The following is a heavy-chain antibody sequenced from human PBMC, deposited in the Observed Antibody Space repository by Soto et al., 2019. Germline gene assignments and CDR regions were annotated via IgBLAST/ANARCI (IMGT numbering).Heavy chain of an antibody. CDR1: SGSIGTYY. CDR3: ARGRRSSGRHDASDI. V-gene: IGHV4-59*01. D-gene: IGHD1-26*01. J-gene: IGHJ3*02. CDR2: IDYSGST. Sequence: QVQLLESGPGLVKPSETLSLTCTVSSGSIGTYYWNWIRQPPGKGLEWIAYIDYSGSTNSNPSLMSRLTKSIDTSKNQFSLKLSSVTAADTAVYYCARGRRSSGRHDASDIWGQGTMVTVSS.